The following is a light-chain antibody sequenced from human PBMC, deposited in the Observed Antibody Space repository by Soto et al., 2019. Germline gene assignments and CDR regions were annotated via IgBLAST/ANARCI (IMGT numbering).Light chain of an antibody. CDR1: SSDIGGYKY. J-gene: IGLJ1*01. CDR2: EVS. CDR3: SSYTSGSTLYV. V-gene: IGLV2-14*01. Sequence: QSALTQPASVSESPGQSITISCAGTSSDIGGYKYVSWYQQHPDKAPKLMIYEVSNRPSGVSNRFSGSRSGNTASLTISGLQAEDEAHYYCSSYTSGSTLYVFGTGTKLTVL.